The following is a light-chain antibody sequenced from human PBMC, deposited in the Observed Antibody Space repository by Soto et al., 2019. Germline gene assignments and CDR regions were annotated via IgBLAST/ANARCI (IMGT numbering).Light chain of an antibody. CDR1: QSVSSDY. Sequence: EIVLTQSPDTLSLSPGERATLSCRASQSVSSDYLVWYQQKPGQAPRLLIYGASRRATGTPDRFSGSGSGTDFTLTISRLEPEDFAVYYCQQYGSSPPITFGQGTRLEIK. CDR3: QQYGSSPPIT. V-gene: IGKV3-20*01. CDR2: GAS. J-gene: IGKJ5*01.